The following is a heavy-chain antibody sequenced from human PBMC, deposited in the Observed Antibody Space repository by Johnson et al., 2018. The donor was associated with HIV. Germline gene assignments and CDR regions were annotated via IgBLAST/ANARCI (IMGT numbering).Heavy chain of an antibody. V-gene: IGHV3-33*03. CDR3: ARDYNGAFDV. D-gene: IGHD4-11*01. Sequence: QVQLVESGGGVVQPGRSLRLSCAASEFSFSTYAMHWVRQAPGKGLEWVAVIWYDGSNKNYADSVKGRFTISRDNSKNAMSLQMNSLRAEDTAVYYWARDYNGAFDVWGQGTLVTVSS. J-gene: IGHJ3*01. CDR1: EFSFSTYA. CDR2: IWYDGSNK.